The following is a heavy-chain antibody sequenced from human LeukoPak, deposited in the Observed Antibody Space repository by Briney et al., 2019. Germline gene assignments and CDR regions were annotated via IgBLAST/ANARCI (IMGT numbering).Heavy chain of an antibody. CDR3: ARDRRRYSYGTFDY. CDR1: GGSISSGSYY. CDR2: IYSSGST. D-gene: IGHD5-18*01. J-gene: IGHJ4*02. Sequence: SETLSLTCTVSGGSISSGSYYWSWIRQPAGKGLEWIGRIYSSGSTNYNPSLKSRVTISLDTSKNQFSLKLSSVTAADTAVYYCARDRRRYSYGTFDYWGQGTLVTVSS. V-gene: IGHV4-61*02.